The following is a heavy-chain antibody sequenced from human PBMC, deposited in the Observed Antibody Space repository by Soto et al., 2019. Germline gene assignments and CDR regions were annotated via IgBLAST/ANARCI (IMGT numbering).Heavy chain of an antibody. Sequence: QGLAWMGWISAYNGNTNYAQKLQGRATMTTDTSTSTAYMELRSLRSDDTAVYYCARDPPPMDVWGQGTTVTVSS. CDR2: ISAYNGNT. V-gene: IGHV1-18*01. J-gene: IGHJ6*02. CDR3: ARDPPPMDV.